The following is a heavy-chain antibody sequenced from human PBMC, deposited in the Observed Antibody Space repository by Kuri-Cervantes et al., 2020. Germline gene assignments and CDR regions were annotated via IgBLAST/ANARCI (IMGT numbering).Heavy chain of an antibody. J-gene: IGHJ3*02. V-gene: IGHV3-30*07. CDR1: GFTFSSYA. CDR3: ARDHSYLRAFDI. D-gene: IGHD5-18*01. CDR2: ISYDGSNK. Sequence: GGSLRLSCAASGFTFSSYAMHWVRQAPGKGLEWVAVISYDGSNKYYADSVKGRFTISRDNSKNTLYLQMNSLRAEDTAVYYCARDHSYLRAFDIWGQGTMVTVSS.